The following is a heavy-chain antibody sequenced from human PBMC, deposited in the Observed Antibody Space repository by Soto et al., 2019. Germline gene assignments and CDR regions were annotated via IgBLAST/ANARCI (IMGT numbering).Heavy chain of an antibody. D-gene: IGHD3-22*01. Sequence: GGSLRLSCAASGLTFSRYGMHWVRQAPGKGLEWAAHISYDGSNKHYAESVKGRFTISRDSSENTLYLQMNSLRAEDTAVYYCVKDTYYYDSSGYSIFDYWGQGTLVTVSS. CDR2: ISYDGSNK. CDR3: VKDTYYYDSSGYSIFDY. J-gene: IGHJ4*02. V-gene: IGHV3-30*18. CDR1: GLTFSRYG.